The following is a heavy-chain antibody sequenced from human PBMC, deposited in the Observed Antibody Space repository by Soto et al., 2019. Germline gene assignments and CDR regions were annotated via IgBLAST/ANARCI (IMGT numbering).Heavy chain of an antibody. Sequence: SETLSLTCAVSGGSISSGGYSWSWIRQPPGKGLEWIGYIYHSGSTYYNPSLKSRVTISVDRSKNQFSLKLSSVTAADTAVYYCARGSRYCTNGVCLGTPNWFDPWGQGTLVTVS. D-gene: IGHD2-8*01. V-gene: IGHV4-30-2*01. J-gene: IGHJ5*02. CDR3: ARGSRYCTNGVCLGTPNWFDP. CDR1: GGSISSGGYS. CDR2: IYHSGST.